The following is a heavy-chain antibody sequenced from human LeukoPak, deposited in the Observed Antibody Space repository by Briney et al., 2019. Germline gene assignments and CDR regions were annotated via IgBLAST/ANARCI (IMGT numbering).Heavy chain of an antibody. CDR3: AKPLGQWYSSSSLINYYYYYMDV. J-gene: IGHJ6*03. Sequence: GGSLRLSCAASGFTFSSYAMSWVRQAPGKGLEWVSAISGSGGSASYADSVKGRFTISRDNSKNTLYLQMNSLRAEDTAVYYCAKPLGQWYSSSSLINYYYYYMDVWGNGTTVTVSS. CDR1: GFTFSSYA. CDR2: ISGSGGSA. V-gene: IGHV3-23*01. D-gene: IGHD6-6*01.